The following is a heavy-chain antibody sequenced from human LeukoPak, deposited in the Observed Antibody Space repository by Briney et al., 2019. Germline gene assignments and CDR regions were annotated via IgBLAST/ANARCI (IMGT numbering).Heavy chain of an antibody. CDR1: GFTFGDYA. D-gene: IGHD3-22*01. V-gene: IGHV3-49*03. J-gene: IGHJ4*02. CDR2: IRSKAYGGTT. CDR3: TRGSGFPPYYFDY. Sequence: GGSLRLSCTASGFTFGDYAMSWFRQAPGKGLEWVGFIRSKAYGGTTEYAASVKGRFTISRDDSKSIAYLQMNGLKTEDTAVYYCTRGSGFPPYYFDYWGQGTLVTVSS.